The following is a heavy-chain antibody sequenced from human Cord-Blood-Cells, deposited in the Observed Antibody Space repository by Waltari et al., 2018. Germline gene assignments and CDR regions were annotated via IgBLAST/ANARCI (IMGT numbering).Heavy chain of an antibody. V-gene: IGHV1-24*01. Sequence: QVQLVQSGAEVKTPGASVKVSCKVSGYTLTELSMHWVRQAPGKGLEWMGCFDPEDGETIYAQKFQGRVTMTEDTSTDTAYMELSSLRSEDTAVYYCATTTPSKEVGVDAFDIWGQGTMVTVSS. CDR3: ATTTPSKEVGVDAFDI. CDR1: GYTLTELS. J-gene: IGHJ3*02. CDR2: FDPEDGET. D-gene: IGHD3-3*01.